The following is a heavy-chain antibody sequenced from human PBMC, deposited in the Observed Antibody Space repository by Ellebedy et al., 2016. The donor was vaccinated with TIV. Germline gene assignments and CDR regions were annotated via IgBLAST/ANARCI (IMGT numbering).Heavy chain of an antibody. Sequence: MPSETLSLTCTVSGGSVSSGSSYWSWIRQPPGKVLEWIGYIYYSGSTNYNPSLKSRVTISVDTSRNQFSLKLTSVTAVDTAVYYCAKERGAGSSWYGGEVDWGQGTLVTVSS. D-gene: IGHD6-13*01. CDR1: GGSVSSGSSY. CDR2: IYYSGST. CDR3: AKERGAGSSWYGGEVD. J-gene: IGHJ4*02. V-gene: IGHV4-61*01.